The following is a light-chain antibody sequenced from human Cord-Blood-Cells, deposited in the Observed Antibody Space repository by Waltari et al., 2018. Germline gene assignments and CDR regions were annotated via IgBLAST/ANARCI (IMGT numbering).Light chain of an antibody. CDR2: EGS. V-gene: IGLV2-23*01. CDR3: CSYASSSTYV. Sequence: SVSRSPGQSITISCTGTSSDVGSYNLVSWYQQHPGKAPKLMIYEGSKRPSGVSNRFSGSKSGNTASLTISGLQAEDEADYYCCSYASSSTYVFGTGTKVTVL. J-gene: IGLJ1*01. CDR1: SSDVGSYNL.